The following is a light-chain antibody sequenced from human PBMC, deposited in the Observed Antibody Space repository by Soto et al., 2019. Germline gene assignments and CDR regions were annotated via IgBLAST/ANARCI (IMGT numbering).Light chain of an antibody. CDR3: QQYNNWPRT. CDR1: QSVSSN. V-gene: IGKV3-15*01. Sequence: EIVMTQSPATLSVSPGERATLSCRASQSVSSNLAWYQQKPGQAPGLLIYDASTRANGIPDRFSGSGSGTEFTLTISSLQSEDFAIDYCQQYNNWPRTFGQGNKVEIK. CDR2: DAS. J-gene: IGKJ1*01.